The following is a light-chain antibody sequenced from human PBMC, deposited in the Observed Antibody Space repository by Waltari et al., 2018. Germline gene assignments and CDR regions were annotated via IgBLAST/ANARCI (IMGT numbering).Light chain of an antibody. CDR1: NIRTYS. CDR3: QVWSGGNDHDYV. Sequence: SYVVTQSPSVSVAPGMTAKISCGGDNIRTYSVHWYQQKAGQPPVLVVYDDRDRPSGVPERFSGSNSGNTATLTISRVEAGDEADYYCQVWSGGNDHDYVFGSGT. CDR2: DDR. V-gene: IGLV3-21*03. J-gene: IGLJ6*01.